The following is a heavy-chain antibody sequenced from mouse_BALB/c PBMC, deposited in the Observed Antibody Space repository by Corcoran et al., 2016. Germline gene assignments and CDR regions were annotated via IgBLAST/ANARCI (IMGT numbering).Heavy chain of an antibody. Sequence: EVQLQQSGPELVKPGASGKMSCKASGYTFTSYVMHWVKQKPGQGLEWIGYINPYNDGTKYNEKFKGKATLTSDKSSSTAYMELSSLTSEDSAVYYCARGGSYGNPYWYFDVWGAGTTVTVSS. CDR3: ARGGSYGNPYWYFDV. CDR1: GYTFTSYV. CDR2: INPYNDGT. D-gene: IGHD2-1*01. V-gene: IGHV1S136*01. J-gene: IGHJ1*01.